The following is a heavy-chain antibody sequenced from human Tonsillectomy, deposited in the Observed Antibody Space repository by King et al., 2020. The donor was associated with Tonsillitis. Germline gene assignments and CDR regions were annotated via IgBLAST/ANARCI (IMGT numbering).Heavy chain of an antibody. J-gene: IGHJ4*02. Sequence: VQLVESGGGLVKPGGSLRLSCAASGFTFSNAWMNWVRPAPGKGLEWVGRIKSKTDGGTTDYAAPVKGRFTISSDDSKNTLYLQMNSLKTEHTAVYYCNTFLHWYDTSEDYWGQGTLVTVSS. CDR3: NTFLHWYDTSEDY. CDR2: IKSKTDGGTT. D-gene: IGHD3-22*01. V-gene: IGHV3-15*07. CDR1: GFTFSNAW.